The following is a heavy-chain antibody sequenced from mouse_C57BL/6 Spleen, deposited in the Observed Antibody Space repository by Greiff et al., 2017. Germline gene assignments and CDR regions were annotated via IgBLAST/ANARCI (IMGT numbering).Heavy chain of an antibody. CDR1: GYAFSSSW. D-gene: IGHD2-4*01. V-gene: IGHV1-82*01. CDR2: IYPGDGDT. CDR3: ARSGLRPGLAY. J-gene: IGHJ3*01. Sequence: VQLQQSGPELVKPAASVKISCKASGYAFSSSWMNWVKQWPGKGLEWIGRIYPGDGDTNYNGKFKGKATLTADKSSSTAYLQLSSLTSEDSAVYFCARSGLRPGLAYWGQGTLVTVSA.